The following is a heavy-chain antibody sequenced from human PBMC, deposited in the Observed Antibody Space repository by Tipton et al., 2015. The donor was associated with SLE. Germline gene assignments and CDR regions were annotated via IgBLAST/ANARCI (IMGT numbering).Heavy chain of an antibody. CDR2: IYSGGDT. Sequence: GSLRLSCKASGFMFGEYAMTWVRQAPGLGLEWVSVIYSGGDTYYADSVKGRFTISRHNSKNTLFLQMNSLRVEDTAVYYCASISTTGFYFVYWGQGTLVTVSS. V-gene: IGHV3-53*04. CDR1: GFMFGEYA. CDR3: ASISTTGFYFVY. J-gene: IGHJ4*02. D-gene: IGHD2/OR15-2a*01.